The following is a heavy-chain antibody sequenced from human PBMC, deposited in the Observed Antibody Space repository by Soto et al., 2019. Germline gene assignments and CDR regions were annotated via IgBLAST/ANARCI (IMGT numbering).Heavy chain of an antibody. Sequence: QVQLVESGGGVVQPGRSLRLSCAASGFTFSSYGMHWVRQAPGKGLEWVAVISYDGSNKYYADSVKGRFTISRDNSKNTLYLPMNSLRAEDTAVYFCAKIARSETDYWGQGTPVTVSS. CDR1: GFTFSSYG. CDR3: AKIARSETDY. CDR2: ISYDGSNK. J-gene: IGHJ4*02. V-gene: IGHV3-30*18.